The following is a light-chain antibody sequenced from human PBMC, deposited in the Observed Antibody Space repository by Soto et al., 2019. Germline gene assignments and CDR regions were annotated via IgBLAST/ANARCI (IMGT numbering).Light chain of an antibody. V-gene: IGKV1-5*01. CDR1: QSISNW. CDR3: QQYNSYSWT. Sequence: DIQMTQSPSTLSASVGDRVTITCRASQSISNWLAWYQQKPGKAPKLLIYDASSLESGVPSRFSGSGSETEFTLTISSLQPDDFATYYCQQYNSYSWTFGQGTKVDIK. CDR2: DAS. J-gene: IGKJ1*01.